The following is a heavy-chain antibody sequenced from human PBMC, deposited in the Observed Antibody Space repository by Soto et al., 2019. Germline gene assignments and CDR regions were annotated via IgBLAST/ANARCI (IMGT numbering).Heavy chain of an antibody. D-gene: IGHD6-13*01. CDR2: IYWDDDK. CDR1: AFSLSTGGVG. Sequence: SGPTLVNPTQTLTLTCTFSAFSLSTGGVGVGWIRQPPGKALEWLALIYWDDDKRYSPSLRSRLTITKDTSKNQVVLTMTNMDPVDTATYYCARIFSVSESSSWPNPLDYWGQGTLVTVSS. CDR3: ARIFSVSESSSWPNPLDY. V-gene: IGHV2-5*02. J-gene: IGHJ4*02.